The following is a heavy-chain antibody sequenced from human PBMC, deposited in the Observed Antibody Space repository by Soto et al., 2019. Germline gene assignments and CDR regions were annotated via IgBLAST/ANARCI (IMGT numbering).Heavy chain of an antibody. V-gene: IGHV4-30-4*01. CDR2: IYYSGST. CDR3: ARFTDIVVVVAANGWFDP. D-gene: IGHD2-15*01. J-gene: IGHJ5*02. CDR1: GGSISSGDYY. Sequence: QVQLQESGPGLVKPSQTLSLTCTVSGGSISSGDYYWSWIRQPPGKGLEWIGYIYYSGSTYYNPSLMSRVTISVDTSNNQFSLKLSSVTAADTAVYYCARFTDIVVVVAANGWFDPWGQGTLVTVSS.